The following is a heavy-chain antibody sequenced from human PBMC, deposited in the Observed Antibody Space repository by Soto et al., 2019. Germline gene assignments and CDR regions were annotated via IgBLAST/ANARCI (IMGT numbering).Heavy chain of an antibody. D-gene: IGHD1-1*01. J-gene: IGHJ4*02. Sequence: SETLSLTCTVTGGSIGSSPYYWSWIRQPPGKGLQWIGNIYYNGNTFYNPSLRSRVTISIDTSKSQFSLGLSSVTASDTAVYYCARHGPLTNNWNQLNCWGQGTLVTVSS. CDR1: GGSIGSSPYY. CDR3: ARHGPLTNNWNQLNC. CDR2: IYYNGNT. V-gene: IGHV4-39*01.